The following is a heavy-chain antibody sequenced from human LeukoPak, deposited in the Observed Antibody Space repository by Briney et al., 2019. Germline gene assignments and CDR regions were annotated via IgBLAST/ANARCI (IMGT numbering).Heavy chain of an antibody. V-gene: IGHV3-66*01. CDR3: ARGAIDFWSGYSMGANWFDP. Sequence: GGSLRLSCAASGFTVSSNYMSWVRQAPGKGLEWVSVIYSGGSTYYADSVKGRFTISRDNSKNTLYLQMNSLRAEDTAVYYCARGAIDFWSGYSMGANWFDPWGQGTLVTVSS. J-gene: IGHJ5*02. CDR1: GFTVSSNY. D-gene: IGHD3-3*01. CDR2: IYSGGST.